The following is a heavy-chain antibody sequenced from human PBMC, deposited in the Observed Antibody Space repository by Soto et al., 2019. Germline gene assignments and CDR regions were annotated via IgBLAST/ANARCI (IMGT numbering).Heavy chain of an antibody. CDR1: GYTFTSYG. CDR2: ISAYNGDT. Sequence: GASVKVSCKASGYTFTSYGISWVRQAPGQGLEWMGWISAYNGDTNYAQKLQGRVTMTTDTSTSTAYMELRSLRSDDTAVYYCARDSSGWSWYYYGMDVWGQGTTVTVSS. CDR3: ARDSSGWSWYYYGMDV. J-gene: IGHJ6*02. V-gene: IGHV1-18*01. D-gene: IGHD6-19*01.